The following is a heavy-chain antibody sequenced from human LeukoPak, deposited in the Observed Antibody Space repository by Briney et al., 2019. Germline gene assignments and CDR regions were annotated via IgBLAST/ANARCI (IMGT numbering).Heavy chain of an antibody. V-gene: IGHV3-30*18. CDR3: AKRPGDFTGIVHYYYMDV. Sequence: PGGSLRLSCAASGFTFSSYGMHWVRQAPGKGLEWVAVISYDGSNKYYADSVKGRFTISRDNAKNSLYLQMNSLTAEDTAVYYCAKRPGDFTGIVHYYYMDVWGTGTTVTVSS. J-gene: IGHJ6*03. CDR2: ISYDGSNK. CDR1: GFTFSSYG. D-gene: IGHD6-6*01.